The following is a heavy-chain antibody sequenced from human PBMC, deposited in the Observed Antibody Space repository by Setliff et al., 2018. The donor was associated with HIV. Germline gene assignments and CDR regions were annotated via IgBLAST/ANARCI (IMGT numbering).Heavy chain of an antibody. CDR1: GYTFTNYY. D-gene: IGHD2-2*01. J-gene: IGHJ4*02. Sequence: WASVKVSCKASGYTFTNYYMHWVRQAPGQGLEWMGIINPSGGSTSHAQKFQGRVNMTRDTSTSTVHMEVSSLRSEDTAVYYCAREGSFVPAAPLGNGNRILDFWGQGTLVTVSS. CDR2: INPSGGST. CDR3: AREGSFVPAAPLGNGNRILDF. V-gene: IGHV1-46*01.